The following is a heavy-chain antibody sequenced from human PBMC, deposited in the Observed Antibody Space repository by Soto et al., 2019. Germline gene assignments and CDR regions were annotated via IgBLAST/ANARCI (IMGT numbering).Heavy chain of an antibody. V-gene: IGHV3-23*01. CDR1: GFTFSSYA. Sequence: EVQLLESGGGLVQPGGSLRLSCAASGFTFSSYAMSWVRQAPGKGLEWVSAISSNGGSTYYTDSVKGRFTISRDNSKNTNYLQMNSLRAEDTAVYYCARGGRMPDYWGQGTLVTVSS. J-gene: IGHJ4*02. CDR2: ISSNGGST. CDR3: ARGGRMPDY. D-gene: IGHD3-16*01.